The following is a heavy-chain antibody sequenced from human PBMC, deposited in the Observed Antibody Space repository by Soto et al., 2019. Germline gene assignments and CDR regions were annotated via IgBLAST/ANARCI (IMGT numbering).Heavy chain of an antibody. CDR1: GGSISSGDYY. J-gene: IGHJ5*02. CDR2: IYYSGST. Sequence: TLSLTCTVSGGSISSGDYYWSWIRQPPGKGLEWIGYIYYSGSTYYNPSLKSRVTISVDTSKNQFSLKLSSVTTADTAVYYCARAPAAPDWFDPWGQGTLVTVSS. V-gene: IGHV4-30-4*01. CDR3: ARAPAAPDWFDP. D-gene: IGHD2-2*01.